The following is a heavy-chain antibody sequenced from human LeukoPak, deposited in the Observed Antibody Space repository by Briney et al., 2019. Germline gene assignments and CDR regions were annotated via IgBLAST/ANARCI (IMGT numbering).Heavy chain of an antibody. CDR2: IYYSGST. D-gene: IGHD2-21*01. CDR3: ARHLSVIGLDY. J-gene: IGHJ4*02. CDR1: GGSISSSSYY. Sequence: PSETLSLTCTVSGGSISSSSYYWGWIRQPPGKGLEWIGSIYYSGSTYYNPSLKSRVTISVDTSKNQFSLKLSSVTAADTAVYYCARHLSVIGLDYWGQGTLVTVSS. V-gene: IGHV4-39*01.